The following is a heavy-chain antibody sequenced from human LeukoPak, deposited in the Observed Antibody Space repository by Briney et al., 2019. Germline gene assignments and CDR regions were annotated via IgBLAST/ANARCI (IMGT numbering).Heavy chain of an antibody. CDR2: IYYSGTT. CDR3: ARGYCSGGRCYHP. CDR1: GGSISSGDYY. Sequence: PSETLSLTCTVSGGSISSGDYYWGWIRQPPGKGLEGIGYIYYSGTTYYNPSLRSQVTISVDTSKNQFSLKLTSATAADTAVYYCARGYCSGGRCYHPWGQGTLDTVSS. J-gene: IGHJ5*02. V-gene: IGHV4-30-4*08. D-gene: IGHD2-15*01.